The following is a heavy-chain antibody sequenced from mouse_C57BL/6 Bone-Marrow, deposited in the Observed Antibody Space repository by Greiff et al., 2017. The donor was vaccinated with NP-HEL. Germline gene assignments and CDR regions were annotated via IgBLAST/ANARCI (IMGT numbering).Heavy chain of an antibody. D-gene: IGHD1-1*01. Sequence: QVQLQQSGSELRSPGSSVKLSCKDFDSEVFPIAYMSWVRQKPGHGFEWIGGILPSIGRTIYGEKFEDKATLDADTLSNTAYLELNSLTSKDSAIYYCARTYYGSSWYFDVWGTGTTVTVSS. J-gene: IGHJ1*03. CDR3: ARTYYGSSWYFDV. CDR2: ILPSIGRT. V-gene: IGHV15-2*01. CDR1: DSEVFPIAY.